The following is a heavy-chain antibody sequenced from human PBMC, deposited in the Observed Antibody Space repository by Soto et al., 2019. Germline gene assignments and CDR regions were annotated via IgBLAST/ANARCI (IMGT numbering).Heavy chain of an antibody. CDR1: GYTFTSYA. V-gene: IGHV1-3*01. CDR3: ARDQTLLWFGELFSARPHYYYYMDV. CDR2: INAGNGNT. Sequence: ASVKVSCKASGYTFTSYAMHWVRQAPGQRLEWMGWINAGNGNTKYSQKFQGRVTITRDTSASTAYMELSSLRSEDTAVYYCARDQTLLWFGELFSARPHYYYYMDVWGKGTTVTVSS. J-gene: IGHJ6*03. D-gene: IGHD3-10*01.